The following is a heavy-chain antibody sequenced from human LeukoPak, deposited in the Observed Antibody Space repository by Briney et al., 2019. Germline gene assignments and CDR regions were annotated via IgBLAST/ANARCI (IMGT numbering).Heavy chain of an antibody. CDR2: IGTAGDT. D-gene: IGHD6-13*01. J-gene: IGHJ4*02. V-gene: IGHV3-13*01. CDR3: ARSEVAAAGTFDY. CDR1: GFTFSSYD. Sequence: PGGSLRLSCAASGFTFSSYDMHWVRQATGKGLEWVSAIGTAGDTYYPGSVKGRFTISRENAKNSLCLQMNSLRAGDTAVYYCARSEVAAAGTFDYWGQGTLVTVSS.